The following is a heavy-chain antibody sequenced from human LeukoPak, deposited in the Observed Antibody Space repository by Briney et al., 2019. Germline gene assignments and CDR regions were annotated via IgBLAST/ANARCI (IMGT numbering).Heavy chain of an antibody. Sequence: GGSLRLSCAASGFTFSSYAMHWVRQAPGKGLEWVAVISYDGSNKYYADSVKGRFTISRDNSKNTLYLQMNSLRAEDTAVYYCARDPLRGYSYGFFDYWGQGTLVTVSS. V-gene: IGHV3-30-3*01. CDR1: GFTFSSYA. CDR3: ARDPLRGYSYGFFDY. J-gene: IGHJ4*02. D-gene: IGHD5-18*01. CDR2: ISYDGSNK.